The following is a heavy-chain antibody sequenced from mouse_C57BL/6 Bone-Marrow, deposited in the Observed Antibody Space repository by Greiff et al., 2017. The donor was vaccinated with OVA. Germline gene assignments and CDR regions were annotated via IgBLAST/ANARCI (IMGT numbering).Heavy chain of an antibody. D-gene: IGHD2-4*01. Sequence: QVQLKQSGPELVKPGASVKISCKASGYAFSSSWMNWVKQRPGKGLEWIGRIYPGDGDTNYNGKFKGKATLTADKSSSTAYMQLSSLTSEDSAVYCCARGGLRRFDYWGQGTTLTVSS. CDR3: ARGGLRRFDY. J-gene: IGHJ2*01. CDR1: GYAFSSSW. V-gene: IGHV1-82*01. CDR2: IYPGDGDT.